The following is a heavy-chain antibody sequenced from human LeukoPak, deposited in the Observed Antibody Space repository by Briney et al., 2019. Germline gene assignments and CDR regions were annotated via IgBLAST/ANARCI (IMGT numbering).Heavy chain of an antibody. V-gene: IGHV4-4*07. D-gene: IGHD4-11*01. CDR3: ARGWMTTVTLYYYGMDV. CDR1: GGSISSYC. Sequence: SETLSLTCTVSGGSISSYCWSWIRQPAGKGLEWIGRIYTSGSTNYNPSLKSRVTMSVDTSKNQFSLKLSSVTAADTAVYYCARGWMTTVTLYYYGMDVWGQGTTVTVSS. J-gene: IGHJ6*02. CDR2: IYTSGST.